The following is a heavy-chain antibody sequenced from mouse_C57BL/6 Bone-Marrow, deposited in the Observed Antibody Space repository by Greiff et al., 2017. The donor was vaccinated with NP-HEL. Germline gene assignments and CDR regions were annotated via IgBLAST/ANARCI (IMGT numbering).Heavy chain of an antibody. CDR3: TIGLRRSSY. J-gene: IGHJ2*01. Sequence: QVQLQQSGAELVRPGASVTLSCKASGYTFTDYEMHWVKQTPVHGLEWIGAIDPETGGTAYNQKFKGKAILTADKSSSTAYMELRSLTSEDSAVYYCTIGLRRSSYWGQGTTLTVSS. CDR2: IDPETGGT. D-gene: IGHD1-1*01. V-gene: IGHV1-15*01. CDR1: GYTFTDYE.